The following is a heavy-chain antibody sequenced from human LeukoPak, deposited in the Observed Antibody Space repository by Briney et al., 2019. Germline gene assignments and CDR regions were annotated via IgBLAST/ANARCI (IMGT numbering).Heavy chain of an antibody. CDR1: GYTFTSYG. D-gene: IGHD4-23*01. J-gene: IGHJ4*02. CDR3: ARIVTTGVRDY. CDR2: MNPNSGNT. Sequence: GASVKVSDKASGYTFTSYGINWVRQATGQGLEWMGWMNPNSGNTGYAQKFPGRVTMTRNTSISTAYMELSSLRSEDTAVYYCARIVTTGVRDYWGQGTMVTVSS. V-gene: IGHV1-8*01.